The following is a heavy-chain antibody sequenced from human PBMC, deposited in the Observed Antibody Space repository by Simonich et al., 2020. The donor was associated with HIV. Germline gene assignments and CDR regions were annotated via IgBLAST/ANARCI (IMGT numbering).Heavy chain of an antibody. CDR2: INHSGST. Sequence: QVQLQQWGAGLLKPSETLSLTCAVYGGSFSGYYWSWIRQPPGKGLGWIGEINHSGSTNYNPSLKSRVTISVDTSKNQFSLKLSSVTAADTAVYYCASHYGGNHLNWFDPWGQGTLVTVSS. V-gene: IGHV4-34*01. CDR1: GGSFSGYY. D-gene: IGHD2-15*01. CDR3: ASHYGGNHLNWFDP. J-gene: IGHJ5*02.